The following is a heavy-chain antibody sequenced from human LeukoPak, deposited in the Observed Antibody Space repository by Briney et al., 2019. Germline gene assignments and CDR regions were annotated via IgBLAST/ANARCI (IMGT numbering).Heavy chain of an antibody. Sequence: SETLSLTCTVSGGSLRRNYWRWIRQPAGRGLEWIGRIYNSGTTNYNPSLKSRVTMSVDTSKNQFSLRLSSVTAADTAMYYCARDWEFYGGNFYFDYWGQGILVTVPS. D-gene: IGHD4-23*01. V-gene: IGHV4-4*07. CDR3: ARDWEFYGGNFYFDY. CDR1: GGSLRRNY. CDR2: IYNSGTT. J-gene: IGHJ4*02.